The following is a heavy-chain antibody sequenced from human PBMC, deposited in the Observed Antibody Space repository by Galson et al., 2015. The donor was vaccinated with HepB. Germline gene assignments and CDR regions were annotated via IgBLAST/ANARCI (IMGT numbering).Heavy chain of an antibody. CDR2: ISYDGSNK. Sequence: SLRLSCAASGFTFSSYGMHWVRQAPGKGLEWVAVISYDGSNKYYADSVKGRFTISRDNSKNTLYLQMDSLRAEDTAVYYCAKDVAYYYYYYMDVWGKGTTVTVSS. CDR3: AKDVAYYYYYYMDV. CDR1: GFTFSSYG. V-gene: IGHV3-30*18. J-gene: IGHJ6*03.